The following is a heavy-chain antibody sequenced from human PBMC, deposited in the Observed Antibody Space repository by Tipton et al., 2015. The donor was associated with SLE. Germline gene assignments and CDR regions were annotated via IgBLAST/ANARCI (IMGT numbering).Heavy chain of an antibody. CDR2: ISVANGYT. D-gene: IGHD3-10*01. J-gene: IGHJ6*02. Sequence: QLVQSGAEVKKPGSSVKVSCKASGGTFSSYAISWVRQAPGQGLEWMGWISVANGYTNYAENLQGRVTVTRDTSTSTAYLELGSLRSDDTAVYYCARDRYSNYYGMDVWGQGTTVTVSS. V-gene: IGHV1-18*01. CDR3: ARDRYSNYYGMDV. CDR1: GGTFSSYA.